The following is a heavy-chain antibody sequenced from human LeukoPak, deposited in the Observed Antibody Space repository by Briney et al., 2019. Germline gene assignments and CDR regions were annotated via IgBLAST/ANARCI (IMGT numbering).Heavy chain of an antibody. V-gene: IGHV3-21*04. Sequence: SGGSLRLSCAASGFTFSSYSMNWVRQAPGKGLEWVSSISSSSSYIYYADSVKGRFTISRDNSKNTLYLQMNSLRAEDTAVYYCAKDLPYYFDYWGQGTLVTVSS. J-gene: IGHJ4*02. CDR1: GFTFSSYS. CDR2: ISSSSSYI. CDR3: AKDLPYYFDY.